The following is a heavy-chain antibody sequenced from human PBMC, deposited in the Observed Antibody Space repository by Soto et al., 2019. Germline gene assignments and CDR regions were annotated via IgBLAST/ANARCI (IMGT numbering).Heavy chain of an antibody. Sequence: QVQLQESGPGLVKPSETLSLTCTVSGDSISSSYWNWIRQAPGKGLEWIGYIDDTGSTNYNPSPKSRGTLSVDPSNHQYSLKLSSVTAADTAVYYCARGVLEWLLRDSYYYYMDVWGKGTTVTVSS. D-gene: IGHD3-3*01. CDR3: ARGVLEWLLRDSYYYYMDV. CDR2: IDDTGST. CDR1: GDSISSSY. V-gene: IGHV4-59*01. J-gene: IGHJ6*03.